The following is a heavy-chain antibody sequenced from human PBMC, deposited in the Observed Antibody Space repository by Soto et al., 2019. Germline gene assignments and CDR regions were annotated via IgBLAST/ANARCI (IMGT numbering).Heavy chain of an antibody. J-gene: IGHJ4*02. V-gene: IGHV4-31*03. Sequence: SETLSLTCTISGGSISSRDYYWSWIRQHPGKGLEWIGYIYYSGNTNYNPSLKSRVTISLDTSKNQFSLKLSSVTAADTAVYYCARSPENYYGSGSYFFDNWGQGTLVTVS. D-gene: IGHD3-10*01. CDR1: GGSISSRDYY. CDR2: IYYSGNT. CDR3: ARSPENYYGSGSYFFDN.